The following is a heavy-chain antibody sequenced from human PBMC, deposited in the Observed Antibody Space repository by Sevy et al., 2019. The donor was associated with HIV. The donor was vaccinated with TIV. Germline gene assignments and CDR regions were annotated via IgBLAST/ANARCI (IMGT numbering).Heavy chain of an antibody. V-gene: IGHV3-43D*03. D-gene: IGHD2-21*02. CDR1: GFTFDEYA. J-gene: IGHJ4*02. CDR3: AKGAGGVTDYFDY. Sequence: GGSLRLSCAASGFTFDEYAMHWVRQAPGKGLEWVSLISWDGGSTYYADSVKGRFTISRDNSKNSLYLQMNSLRAEDTALYYCAKGAGGVTDYFDYWGQGTLVTVSS. CDR2: ISWDGGST.